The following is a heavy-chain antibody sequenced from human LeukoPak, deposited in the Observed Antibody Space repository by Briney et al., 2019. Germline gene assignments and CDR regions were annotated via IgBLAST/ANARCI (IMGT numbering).Heavy chain of an antibody. CDR2: ISSSSNYI. V-gene: IGHV3-21*01. CDR3: ARGGGIFGVALWGQKYFDY. J-gene: IGHJ4*02. Sequence: PGGSLRLSCAASGFTFSSYSMNWVRQAPGKGLEWVSSISSSSNYIYYADSVKGRFTISRDNAKNSLYLQMNSLRAEDTAVYYCARGGGIFGVALWGQKYFDYWGQGTLVTVSS. D-gene: IGHD3-3*01. CDR1: GFTFSSYS.